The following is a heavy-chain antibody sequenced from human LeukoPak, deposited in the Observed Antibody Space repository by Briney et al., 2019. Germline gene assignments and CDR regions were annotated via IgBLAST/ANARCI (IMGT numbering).Heavy chain of an antibody. V-gene: IGHV4-59*01. Sequence: SETLSLTCTVSGGSISSYYWSWIRQPPGKGLEWIGYIYYSGSTNYNPSLKSRVTISVDTSKNQFSLKLSSVTAADTAVYYCARAGLDSSSWYGLNWFDPWGQETLVTVSS. CDR3: ARAGLDSSSWYGLNWFDP. CDR1: GGSISSYY. CDR2: IYYSGST. J-gene: IGHJ5*02. D-gene: IGHD6-13*01.